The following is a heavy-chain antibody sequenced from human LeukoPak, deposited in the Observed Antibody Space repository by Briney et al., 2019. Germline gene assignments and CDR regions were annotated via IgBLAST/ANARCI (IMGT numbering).Heavy chain of an antibody. V-gene: IGHV4-4*07. Sequence: PSETLSLTCTVSGGSISSYYWSWIRQPAGKGLEWIGRIYTSGSTNYNPSLKSRVTMSVDTSKNQFSLKLSSVTAADTAVYYCAREGDIVVVPAESRIGDAFDIWGQGTMSPSLQ. J-gene: IGHJ3*02. CDR2: IYTSGST. CDR3: AREGDIVVVPAESRIGDAFDI. D-gene: IGHD2-2*01. CDR1: GGSISSYY.